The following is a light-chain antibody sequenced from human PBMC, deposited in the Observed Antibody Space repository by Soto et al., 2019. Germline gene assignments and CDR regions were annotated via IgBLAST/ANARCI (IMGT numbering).Light chain of an antibody. Sequence: EIVMTQSPATLSVSPGERTTLSCRASQSISSYLAWYQQKPGQAPRLLMYGASTRATGIPARFSGSGSGTEFTLTISSLQSEDFAVYYCQQYNNWPRKFGQGTKV. V-gene: IGKV3-15*01. CDR2: GAS. J-gene: IGKJ1*01. CDR3: QQYNNWPRK. CDR1: QSISSY.